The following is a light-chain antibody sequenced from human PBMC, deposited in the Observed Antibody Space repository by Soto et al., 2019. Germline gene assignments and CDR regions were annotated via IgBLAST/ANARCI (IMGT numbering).Light chain of an antibody. CDR1: SSDVGDYNY. J-gene: IGLJ2*01. Sequence: QSVLTQPASVSGSPGQSITISCTGTSSDVGDYNYVSWYQQHPSKAPKLIIYDVTNRPSGISNRFSGSKSGNTASLTISGLQAEDEADYYRSSYTSTTVIFGG. CDR3: SSYTSTTVI. CDR2: DVT. V-gene: IGLV2-14*03.